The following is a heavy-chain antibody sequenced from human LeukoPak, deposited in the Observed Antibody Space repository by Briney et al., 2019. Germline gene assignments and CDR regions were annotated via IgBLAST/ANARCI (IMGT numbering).Heavy chain of an antibody. D-gene: IGHD6-13*01. CDR3: VKDVVPGRTGAGRGS. J-gene: IGHJ5*02. Sequence: GGSLRLSCVASGFTFRNFGIHWVRQAPDKGLEWVAFIEHDGSDAYYPESVKGRFSLSRDDSKTAVSLQMNSLRAEDTALYYCVKDVVPGRTGAGRGSWGQGTLVTVSS. CDR1: GFTFRNFG. CDR2: IEHDGSDA. V-gene: IGHV3-30*02.